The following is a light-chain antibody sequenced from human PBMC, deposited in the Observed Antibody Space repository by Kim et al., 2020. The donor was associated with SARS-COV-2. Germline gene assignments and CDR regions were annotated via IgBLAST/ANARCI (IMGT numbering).Light chain of an antibody. Sequence: RVTISCSGSSSSSGAGYDVHWYQQLPGTAPNLLIYGNSNRPSGVPDRFSGSKSGTSASLAITGLQAEDEADYYCQSYDSSLSGYVFGTGTKVTVL. CDR3: QSYDSSLSGYV. J-gene: IGLJ1*01. CDR2: GNS. CDR1: SSSSGAGYD. V-gene: IGLV1-40*01.